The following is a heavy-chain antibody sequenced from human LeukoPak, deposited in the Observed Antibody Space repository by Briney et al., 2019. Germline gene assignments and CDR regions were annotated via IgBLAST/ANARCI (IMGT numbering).Heavy chain of an antibody. CDR3: AKSGLVTAIRSYFDY. V-gene: IGHV3-23*01. J-gene: IGHJ4*02. CDR1: GFTFASYA. CDR2: ISGSGGST. D-gene: IGHD2-21*02. Sequence: GGSLRLSCAASGFTFASYAVSWVRQAPGKGLEWGSTISGSGGSTYYADSVKGRFTISRDNSKNTLSLQMSSLRAEDTAVYYCAKSGLVTAIRSYFDYWGQGTLVTVSS.